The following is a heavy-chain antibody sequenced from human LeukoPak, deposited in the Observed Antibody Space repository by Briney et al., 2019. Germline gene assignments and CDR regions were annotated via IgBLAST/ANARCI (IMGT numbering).Heavy chain of an antibody. Sequence: SETLSLTCTVSGGSISSSSYYWGWIRQPPGKELEWIGSIYYSGSTNYNPSLKSRVTISVDTFKNQFSLKLSSVTAADAAVYYCARGLIRPRLYSGYVYYYYMDVWGKGTTVTVSS. D-gene: IGHD5-12*01. CDR3: ARGLIRPRLYSGYVYYYYMDV. V-gene: IGHV4-39*07. CDR1: GGSISSSSYY. J-gene: IGHJ6*03. CDR2: IYYSGST.